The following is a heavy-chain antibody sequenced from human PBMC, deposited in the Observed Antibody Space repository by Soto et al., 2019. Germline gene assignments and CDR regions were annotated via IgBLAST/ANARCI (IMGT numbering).Heavy chain of an antibody. V-gene: IGHV4-39*01. CDR1: GGSISSSTYY. CDR2: IYYSGST. CDR3: ARSSTIRPNFDY. J-gene: IGHJ4*02. Sequence: SETLSLTCTVSGGSISSSTYYWGWIRQPPGKGLEWIGSIYYSGSTYYSPSLKSRVTISVDTSKNQFSLNLSSVTAADTAVYYCARSSTIRPNFDYWGQGTMVTVSS. D-gene: IGHD2-2*01.